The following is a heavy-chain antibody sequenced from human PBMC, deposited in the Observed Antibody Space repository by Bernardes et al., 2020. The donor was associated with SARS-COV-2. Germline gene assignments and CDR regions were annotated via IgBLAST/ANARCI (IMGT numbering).Heavy chain of an antibody. CDR3: AKDASDHNWESLAFYFES. V-gene: IGHV3-23*01. CDR1: GFTFSAYG. CDR2: ISGSGSRT. J-gene: IGHJ4*02. D-gene: IGHD1-26*01. Sequence: GGSLRLSCAASGFTFSAYGMSWVRQAPGRGLEWVSFISGSGSRTDFADSVKGRFTISRDNSKNTLYLQMNSLRAEDTAVYFCAKDASDHNWESLAFYFESWGQGTLVTVSS.